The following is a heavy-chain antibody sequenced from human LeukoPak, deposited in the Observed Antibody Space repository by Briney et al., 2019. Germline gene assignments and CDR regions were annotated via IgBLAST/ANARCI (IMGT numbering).Heavy chain of an antibody. J-gene: IGHJ6*03. Sequence: ASVKVSCEASGYTFTSYDINWVRQATGQGLEWMGWMNPNSGNTGYAQKFQGRVTMTRNTSISTAYMELSSLRSEDTAVYYCARELGGWSTQHRYYYYYMDVWGKGTTVTVSS. CDR3: ARELGGWSTQHRYYYYYMDV. D-gene: IGHD3-3*01. V-gene: IGHV1-8*01. CDR2: MNPNSGNT. CDR1: GYTFTSYD.